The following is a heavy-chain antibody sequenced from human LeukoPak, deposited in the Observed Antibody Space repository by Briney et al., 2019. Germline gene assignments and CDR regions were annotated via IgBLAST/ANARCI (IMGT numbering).Heavy chain of an antibody. J-gene: IGHJ4*02. CDR3: ARLGGNWNSPGRDY. Sequence: PSETLSLTCSVSGGSINGYSWTWIRQPPGMRLEWVGHISYTGTTNYNPSLTTRVAISVDTSKNQFSLKLTSVTAADTGIYFCARLGGNWNSPGRDYWGQGTLVTVSS. D-gene: IGHD3-10*01. V-gene: IGHV4-59*08. CDR1: GGSINGYS. CDR2: ISYTGTT.